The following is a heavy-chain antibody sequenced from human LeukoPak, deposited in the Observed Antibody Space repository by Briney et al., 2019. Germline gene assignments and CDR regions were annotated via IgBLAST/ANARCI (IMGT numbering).Heavy chain of an antibody. Sequence: GGSLRLSCAASGFTVSSNYMSWVRQAPGKGLEWVSVIYSGGSTYYADSVKGRFTISRDNSKNTLYLQMNSLRAEDTAVYYCARDIVVVPAESDYYYGMDVWGQGTTVTVSS. J-gene: IGHJ6*02. CDR3: ARDIVVVPAESDYYYGMDV. CDR2: IYSGGST. D-gene: IGHD2-2*01. V-gene: IGHV3-66*01. CDR1: GFTVSSNY.